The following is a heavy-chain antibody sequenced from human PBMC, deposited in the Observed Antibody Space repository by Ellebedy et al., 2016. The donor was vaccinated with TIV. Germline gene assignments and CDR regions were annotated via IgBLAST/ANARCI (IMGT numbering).Heavy chain of an antibody. D-gene: IGHD1-1*01. CDR2: IYYSGST. V-gene: IGHV4-59*01. Sequence: SETLSLXCTVSGGSISSYYWSWIRQPPGKGLEWIGYIYYSGSTNYNPSLKSRVTISVDTSKNQFSLKLSSVTAADTAVYYCARAQLELGWFDPWGQGTLVTVSS. CDR1: GGSISSYY. CDR3: ARAQLELGWFDP. J-gene: IGHJ5*02.